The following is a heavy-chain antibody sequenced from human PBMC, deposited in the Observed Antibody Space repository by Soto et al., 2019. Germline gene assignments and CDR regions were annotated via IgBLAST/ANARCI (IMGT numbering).Heavy chain of an antibody. CDR2: ISGSGGVT. J-gene: IGHJ6*02. Sequence: GGSLRLSCEASGFTFRSYAMSWVRQAPGKGLEWVSTISGSGGVTYYADSVKGRFTISRDNSKNTLYLQMNSLRAEDTAVYYCANQPGIAVTGALGNYYGMDVWGQGTTVTVSS. D-gene: IGHD6-19*01. CDR3: ANQPGIAVTGALGNYYGMDV. CDR1: GFTFRSYA. V-gene: IGHV3-23*01.